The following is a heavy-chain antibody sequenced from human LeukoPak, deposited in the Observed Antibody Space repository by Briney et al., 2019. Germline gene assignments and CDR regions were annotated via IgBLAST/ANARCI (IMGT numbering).Heavy chain of an antibody. CDR1: GGSISSSSYY. CDR2: IYYSGST. J-gene: IGHJ4*02. V-gene: IGHV4-39*07. CDR3: ARVWTDSGSYYDDRGAFDY. D-gene: IGHD1-26*01. Sequence: PSETLSLTCTVSGGSISSSSYYWGWIRQPPGRGLEWIGSIYYSGSTYYNPSLKSQVTISVDTSKNQFSLKLSSVTAADTAVYYCARVWTDSGSYYDDRGAFDYWGQGTLVTVSS.